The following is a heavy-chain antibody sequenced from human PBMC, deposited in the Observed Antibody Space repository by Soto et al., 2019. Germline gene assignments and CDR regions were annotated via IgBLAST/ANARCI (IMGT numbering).Heavy chain of an antibody. V-gene: IGHV4-59*01. J-gene: IGHJ4*02. CDR2: FYFTGNF. CDR3: ARGTLVRGAFGY. D-gene: IGHD6-6*01. Sequence: LSLTCTVSGGSISSYYWNWIRQPPGKGLEWIGYFYFTGNFSYNPSLKSRVTMSVDTSKNQFSLKLSSVTAADTAVYYCARGTLVRGAFGYWGQGTLVTVSS. CDR1: GGSISSYY.